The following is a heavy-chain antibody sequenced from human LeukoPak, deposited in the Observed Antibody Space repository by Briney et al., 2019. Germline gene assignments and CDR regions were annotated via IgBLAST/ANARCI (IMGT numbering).Heavy chain of an antibody. V-gene: IGHV1-46*01. D-gene: IGHD3-10*01. CDR2: INPSGGST. CDR3: ARNYGSGRSLDY. Sequence: ASVKVSCKASGYTFTSYYMHWVRQAPGQGPEWMGIINPSGGSTSYAQKFQGRVTMTRDTSTSTVYMELSSLRSEDTAVYYCARNYGSGRSLDYWGQGTLVTVSS. CDR1: GYTFTSYY. J-gene: IGHJ4*02.